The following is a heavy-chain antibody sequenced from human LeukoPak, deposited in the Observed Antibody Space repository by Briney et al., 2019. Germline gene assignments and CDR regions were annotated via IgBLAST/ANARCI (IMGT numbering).Heavy chain of an antibody. D-gene: IGHD2-2*01. J-gene: IGHJ4*02. CDR2: IYYSGST. CDR3: ASGVDFDY. Sequence: KASETLSLTCAVSGGSISSNSYYWGWIRQPPGKGLEWIGSIYYSGSTYYNPSLKSRVTISVDTSKNQFSLKLSSVTAADTAVYYCASGVDFDYWGQGTLVTVSS. V-gene: IGHV4-39*07. CDR1: GGSISSNSYY.